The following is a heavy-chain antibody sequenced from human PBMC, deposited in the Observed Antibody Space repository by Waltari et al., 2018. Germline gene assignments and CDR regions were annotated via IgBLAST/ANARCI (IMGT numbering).Heavy chain of an antibody. D-gene: IGHD3-16*01. CDR2: ISSSSSYI. Sequence: EVQLVESGGGLVKPGGSLRLSCAASGFTFSSYSMNWVRQAAGKGLEGVASISSSSSYIYYADSVKGRFTISRDNAKNSLYLQMNSLRVEDTAVYYCARGDFLGDWGQGTLVTVSS. J-gene: IGHJ4*02. V-gene: IGHV3-21*01. CDR3: ARGDFLGD. CDR1: GFTFSSYS.